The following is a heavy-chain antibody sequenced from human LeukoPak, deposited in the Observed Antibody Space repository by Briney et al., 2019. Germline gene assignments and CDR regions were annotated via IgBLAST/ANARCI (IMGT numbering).Heavy chain of an antibody. Sequence: PSETLSLTCSVSGGSIISTSHYWSWIRQPPGKGLEWIGEINHSGSTNYNPSLKSRVTISVDTSKSQFSLKMRSVTAADTAVYYCARRNRAMDAFDIWGQGTMVTVSS. D-gene: IGHD2-2*01. V-gene: IGHV4-39*07. CDR2: INHSGST. J-gene: IGHJ3*02. CDR1: GGSIISTSHY. CDR3: ARRNRAMDAFDI.